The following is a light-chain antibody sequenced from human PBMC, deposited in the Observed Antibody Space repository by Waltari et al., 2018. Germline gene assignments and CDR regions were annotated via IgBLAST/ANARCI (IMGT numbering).Light chain of an antibody. J-gene: IGLJ1*01. V-gene: IGLV1-47*01. Sequence: QSVLTQPPSASGTPGQRVSISCSGSHANLGSNYLYWYQQFPGMAPKLLIYRNNHRPSGVPYRFSGSKFGTSASLAISGLRSEDEAVYYCASWDDSHYVFGTGTKVTVL. CDR1: HANLGSNY. CDR3: ASWDDSHYV. CDR2: RNN.